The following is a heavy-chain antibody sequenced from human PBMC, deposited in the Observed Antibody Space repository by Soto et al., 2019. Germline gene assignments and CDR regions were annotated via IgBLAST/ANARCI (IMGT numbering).Heavy chain of an antibody. CDR3: ARGEQYSGRIFDY. D-gene: IGHD1-26*01. V-gene: IGHV6-1*01. Sequence: SQSLSLTCAITGDSVASNSAGWSWVRQSPSRGLEWRGRTYYRTKRYYEKAVSVRGRMTINPDTSKNQFSLQLNSVTPEDTAVYFCARGEQYSGRIFDYWGQGTLVTVSS. CDR2: TYYRTKRYY. CDR1: GDSVASNSAG. J-gene: IGHJ4*01.